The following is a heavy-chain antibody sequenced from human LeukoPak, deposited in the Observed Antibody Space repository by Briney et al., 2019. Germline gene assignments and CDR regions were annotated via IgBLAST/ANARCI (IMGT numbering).Heavy chain of an antibody. CDR1: GGSFSGYY. Sequence: SETLTLTCAVYGGSFSGYYWSWIRQPPGKGLEWIGEINHSGSTNYNPSLKSRVTISVDTPKNQFSLKLSSVTAADTAVYYCARGQENCGGDCGVAYWGQGTLVTVSS. V-gene: IGHV4-34*01. D-gene: IGHD2-21*02. J-gene: IGHJ4*02. CDR2: INHSGST. CDR3: ARGQENCGGDCGVAY.